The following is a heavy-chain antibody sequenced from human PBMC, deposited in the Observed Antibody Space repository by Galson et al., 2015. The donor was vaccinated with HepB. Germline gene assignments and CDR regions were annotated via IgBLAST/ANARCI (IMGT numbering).Heavy chain of an antibody. D-gene: IGHD4-17*01. Sequence: SVKVSCKASGYSFSRFGITWVRQAPGQGLECMGWISTVTGNTNYAQNLPGRVTMTIDTSTTTAYMELGSLTSDDTAIYYCARSQMTTVTRRGQYYFDSWGQGSLVTVSS. J-gene: IGHJ4*02. CDR2: ISTVTGNT. CDR1: GYSFSRFG. V-gene: IGHV1-18*01. CDR3: ARSQMTTVTRRGQYYFDS.